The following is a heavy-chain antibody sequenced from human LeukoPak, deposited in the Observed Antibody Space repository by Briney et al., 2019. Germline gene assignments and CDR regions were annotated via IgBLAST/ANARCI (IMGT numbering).Heavy chain of an antibody. CDR3: ARVGGVYPLYYFDY. CDR1: GYTFTGYY. Sequence: GASVKVSCKTSGYTFTGYYMHWVRQAPGQGLEWMGRINPNSGDTSYAQKFQGRVTMTRDTSISTAYTELSRLRPDDTAVYYCARVGGVYPLYYFDYWGQGTLVTVSS. J-gene: IGHJ4*02. V-gene: IGHV1-2*06. CDR2: INPNSGDT.